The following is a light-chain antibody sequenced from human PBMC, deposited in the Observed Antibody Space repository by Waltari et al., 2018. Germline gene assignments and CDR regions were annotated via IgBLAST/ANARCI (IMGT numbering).Light chain of an antibody. V-gene: IGKV3-11*01. J-gene: IGKJ4*01. CDR1: QIVDMS. Sequence: EIVLTQSPATLSLSPGEQAPLSCRPSQIVDMSLAWYQQRPGQAPRLLIYDTSNRATDIPARFSGSGSGTDFTLTISSLEPEDFAVYYCQQRRNWPLTFGGGTKVEIK. CDR2: DTS. CDR3: QQRRNWPLT.